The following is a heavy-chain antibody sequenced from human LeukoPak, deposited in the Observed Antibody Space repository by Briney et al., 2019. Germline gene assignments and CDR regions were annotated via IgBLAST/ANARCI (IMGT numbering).Heavy chain of an antibody. CDR3: ASHYSSGSYRYTGSFDS. CDR2: TNHSGTT. V-gene: IGHV4-34*01. CDR1: GGSFSDYY. J-gene: IGHJ4*02. D-gene: IGHD3-16*02. Sequence: SETLSLTCAVYGGSFSDYYWSWIRQPAGKGLEWIGETNHSGTTNYSPSLKSRVCISVDTSKNQFSLKLNSVTAADAAMYYCASHYSSGSYRYTGSFDSWGQGVLVNVSS.